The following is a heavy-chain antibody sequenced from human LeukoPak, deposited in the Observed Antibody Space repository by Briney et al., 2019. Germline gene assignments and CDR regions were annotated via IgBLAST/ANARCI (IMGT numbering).Heavy chain of an antibody. CDR2: IWYDGSNK. CDR1: GFTFSTYG. Sequence: GTSLRLSCAASGFTFSTYGMHWVRQAPGKGLEWVAVIWYDGSNKNYLDSVKGRFTISRDDSKSTLYLQMNSLRAEDTALYYCGRDRGRSLLRRRDAFDIWGQGTMVTVSS. D-gene: IGHD3-16*01. CDR3: GRDRGRSLLRRRDAFDI. J-gene: IGHJ3*02. V-gene: IGHV3-33*01.